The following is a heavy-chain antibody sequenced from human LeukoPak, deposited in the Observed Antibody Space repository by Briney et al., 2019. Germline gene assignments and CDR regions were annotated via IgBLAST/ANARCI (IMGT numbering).Heavy chain of an antibody. Sequence: GGSLRLSCAASGFTFSSYSMNWVRQAPGNGLEWFSSISSSSYIYYADSVKGRFTISRDNAKNSLYLQMNSLRAEDTAVYYCARDVEGIAAAGAHPPEDWYFDLWGRGTLVTVSS. CDR3: ARDVEGIAAAGAHPPEDWYFDL. J-gene: IGHJ2*01. D-gene: IGHD6-13*01. CDR1: GFTFSSYS. CDR2: ISSSSYI. V-gene: IGHV3-21*01.